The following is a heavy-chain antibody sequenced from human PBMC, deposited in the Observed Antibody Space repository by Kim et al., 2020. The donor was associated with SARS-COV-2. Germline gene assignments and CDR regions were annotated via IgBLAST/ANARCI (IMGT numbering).Heavy chain of an antibody. CDR2: IYYSGST. Sequence: SETLSLTCTVSGGSISSYYWSWIRQPPGKGLEWIGYIYYSGSTNYNPSLKSRVTISVDTSKNQFSLKLSSVTAADTAVYYCARDPAYYDSSLGAFDIWGQGTMVTVSS. V-gene: IGHV4-59*01. J-gene: IGHJ3*02. CDR1: GGSISSYY. D-gene: IGHD3-22*01. CDR3: ARDPAYYDSSLGAFDI.